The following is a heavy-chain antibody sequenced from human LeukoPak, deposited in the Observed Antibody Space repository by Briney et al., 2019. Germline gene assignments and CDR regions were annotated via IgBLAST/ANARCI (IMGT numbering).Heavy chain of an antibody. D-gene: IGHD6-19*01. CDR3: ASGMSLAGDGPFDY. CDR2: VSNRDGRA. CDR1: GFTFSSYG. Sequence: PGGSLRLSRAASGFTFSSYGMDWVRQAPGKGLEWVSGVSNRDGRAYYADSVKGRFTVSRDNSKNTLHLQMNSLRAEDTALYYCASGMSLAGDGPFDYWGQGTLVTVSS. J-gene: IGHJ4*02. V-gene: IGHV3-23*01.